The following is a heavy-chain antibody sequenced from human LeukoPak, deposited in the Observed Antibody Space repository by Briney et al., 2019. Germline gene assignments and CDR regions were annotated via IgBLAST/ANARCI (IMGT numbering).Heavy chain of an antibody. CDR1: GFTFSSYG. Sequence: GGSLRLSCAASGFTFSSYGMHWVRQAPGKGLEWVAFIRYDGSNKYYADSVKGRFTISRDNAKNSLYLQMNSLRAEDTALYYCAKDYRAYYYYMDVWGKGTTVTISS. V-gene: IGHV3-30*02. CDR3: AKDYRAYYYYMDV. J-gene: IGHJ6*03. D-gene: IGHD1-26*01. CDR2: IRYDGSNK.